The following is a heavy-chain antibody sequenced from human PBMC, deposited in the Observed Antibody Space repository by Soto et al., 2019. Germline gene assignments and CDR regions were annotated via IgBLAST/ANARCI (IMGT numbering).Heavy chain of an antibody. V-gene: IGHV1-69*01. CDR1: GGTFSTYP. J-gene: IGHJ5*02. Sequence: QVQLVQSGAEVKKPGSSVKVSCKASGGTFSTYPINWVRQSPGQGLEYMGGIIPKFGTTNYAQKFWGTVTITSDESTSTAYLELNNLRSEDTAVYYCARGGSNSTGWYIWFDPWGQGTLVTVAS. CDR3: ARGGSNSTGWYIWFDP. D-gene: IGHD6-19*01. CDR2: IIPKFGTT.